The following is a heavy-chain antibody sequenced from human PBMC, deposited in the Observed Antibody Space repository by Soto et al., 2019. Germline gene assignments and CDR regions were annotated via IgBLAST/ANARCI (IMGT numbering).Heavy chain of an antibody. CDR2: ISDSGST. J-gene: IGHJ5*02. V-gene: IGHV4-31*03. D-gene: IGHD3-22*01. Sequence: SETLSLTCTVSGGSISDGYYWSWIRQHPGKGLEWIGSISDSGSTSYNPSLKSRLTISVDTSKNQFSLNLSSVTAADTAVYYCARRDRSGYSYWLDTWGQGTLVTVSS. CDR3: ARRDRSGYSYWLDT. CDR1: GGSISDGYY.